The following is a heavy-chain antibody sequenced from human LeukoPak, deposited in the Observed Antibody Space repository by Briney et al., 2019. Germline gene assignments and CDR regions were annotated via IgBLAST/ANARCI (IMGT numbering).Heavy chain of an antibody. J-gene: IGHJ3*02. Sequence: ASVKVSCKASGGTFSSYAISWVRQAPGQGLEWMGGIIPIFGTANYAQKFQGRVTMTRDTSSSTAYMELSSLRSADTAVYYCASEYKYDSSGANAFDIWGQGTMVTVSS. CDR2: IIPIFGTA. V-gene: IGHV1-69*05. D-gene: IGHD3-22*01. CDR3: ASEYKYDSSGANAFDI. CDR1: GGTFSSYA.